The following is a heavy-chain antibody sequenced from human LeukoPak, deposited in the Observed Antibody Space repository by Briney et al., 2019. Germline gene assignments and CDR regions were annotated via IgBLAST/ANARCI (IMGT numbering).Heavy chain of an antibody. CDR1: GGSISSGGYY. CDR2: IYYSGST. D-gene: IGHD6-13*01. V-gene: IGHV4-31*03. CDR3: ARVGRRYSSSWYFDY. J-gene: IGHJ4*02. Sequence: PSETLSLTCTVSGGSISSGGYYWSWIRQHPGKGLEWIGYIYYSGSTYYNPSLKSRVTISVDTSKNQFSLKLSSVTAADTAVYYCARVGRRYSSSWYFDYWGQGTLVTVSS.